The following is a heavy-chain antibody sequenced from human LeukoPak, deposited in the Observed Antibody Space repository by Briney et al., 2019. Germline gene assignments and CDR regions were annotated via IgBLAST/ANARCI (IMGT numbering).Heavy chain of an antibody. V-gene: IGHV1-2*06. D-gene: IGHD2-15*01. CDR2: INPNSGGT. J-gene: IGHJ5*02. CDR3: ARGYCSGGTCYLVENWLDP. CDR1: GYTLTAYY. Sequence: ASVKVSCKSSGYTLTAYYIYWVRQAPGQGLEWMGRINPNSGGTDYAQNFQGRVTMTRDTSISTAYMELSRLRSDDTAVYYCARGYCSGGTCYLVENWLDPWGQGTLVTVSS.